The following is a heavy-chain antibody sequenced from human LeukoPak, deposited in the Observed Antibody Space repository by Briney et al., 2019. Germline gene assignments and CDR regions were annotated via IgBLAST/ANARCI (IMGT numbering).Heavy chain of an antibody. CDR3: ASGYCSGGSCYSDAFDI. J-gene: IGHJ3*02. CDR1: GGSISSYY. V-gene: IGHV4-59*08. D-gene: IGHD2-15*01. CDR2: IYYSGST. Sequence: SETLSLTCTVSGGSISSYYWSWIRQPLGKGLEWIGYIYYSGSTNYNPSLKSRVIISVDTSKNQFSLKLSSVTAADTAVYYCASGYCSGGSCYSDAFDIWGQGTMVTVSS.